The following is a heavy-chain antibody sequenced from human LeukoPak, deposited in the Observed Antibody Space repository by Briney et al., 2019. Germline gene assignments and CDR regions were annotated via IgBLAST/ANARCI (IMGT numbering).Heavy chain of an antibody. CDR1: GFTFSSYW. J-gene: IGHJ4*02. CDR2: IKHDGSEK. V-gene: IGHV3-7*04. D-gene: IGHD1-1*01. Sequence: GGSLRLPCEASGFTFSSYWMSWVRQPPGKGLEWVANIKHDGSEKYYVDSVKGRFTVSRDNAKNSLYLQMNSLRVEDTAVYFCPRGSTGYWGQGTLVSVSS. CDR3: PRGSTGY.